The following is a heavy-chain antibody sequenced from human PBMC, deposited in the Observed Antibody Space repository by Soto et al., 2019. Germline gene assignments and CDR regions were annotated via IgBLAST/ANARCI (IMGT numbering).Heavy chain of an antibody. J-gene: IGHJ3*02. CDR2: ISGSGGST. CDR1: GFTFSSYA. Sequence: EVQLLESGGGLVQPGGSLRLSCAASGFTFSSYAMSWVRQAPGKGLEWVSAISGSGGSTYYADSVKGRFTISRDNSKNTLYLQMNSLRVEDTAVYYCAKDRMGQSTVLGDFGEGSLIWGQGTMVTVSS. CDR3: AKDRMGQSTVLGDFGEGSLI. V-gene: IGHV3-23*01. D-gene: IGHD3-10*01.